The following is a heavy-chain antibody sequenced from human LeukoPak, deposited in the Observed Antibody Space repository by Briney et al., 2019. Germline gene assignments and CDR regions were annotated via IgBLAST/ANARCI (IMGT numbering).Heavy chain of an antibody. J-gene: IGHJ5*02. CDR3: AQSLGASTWFGNWFDP. CDR1: GGTISSYY. D-gene: IGHD3-10*01. Sequence: SETLSLTCTVSGGTISSYYWNWIRQPPGKGLEWIGYIHYSGSTKYNPSLKSRVTISVDTSKNQFSLKLSSVTAADTAVYYCAQSLGASTWFGNWFDPWGQGTLVTVSS. CDR2: IHYSGST. V-gene: IGHV4-59*08.